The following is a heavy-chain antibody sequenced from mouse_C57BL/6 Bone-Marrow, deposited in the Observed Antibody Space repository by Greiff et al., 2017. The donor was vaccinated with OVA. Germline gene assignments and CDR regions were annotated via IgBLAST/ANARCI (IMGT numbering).Heavy chain of an antibody. CDR2: IRLKSDNYAT. CDR1: GFTFSNYW. J-gene: IGHJ3*01. V-gene: IGHV6-3*01. Sequence: EVKLMESGGGLVQPGGSMKLSCVASGFTFSNYWMNWVRQSPEKGLEWVAQIRLKSDNYATHYAESVKGRFTISRDDSKSSVYLQMNNLRAEDTGIYYCTDYYGKAWFAYWGQGTLVTVSA. CDR3: TDYYGKAWFAY. D-gene: IGHD1-1*01.